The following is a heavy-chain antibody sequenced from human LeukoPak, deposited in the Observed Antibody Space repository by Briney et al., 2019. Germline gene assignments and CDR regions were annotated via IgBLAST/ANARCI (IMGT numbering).Heavy chain of an antibody. CDR2: THYTGST. CDR3: ARGLWFGDTPPGY. Sequence: PSETLSLTCAVYGGSFSGYYWSWIRQPPGKGLEWVGYTHYTGSTNYNPSLESRVTISLDTSKNQFSLKLSSVTAADTAVYYCARGLWFGDTPPGYWGQGTLVTVSS. V-gene: IGHV4-59*12. D-gene: IGHD3-10*01. J-gene: IGHJ4*02. CDR1: GGSFSGYY.